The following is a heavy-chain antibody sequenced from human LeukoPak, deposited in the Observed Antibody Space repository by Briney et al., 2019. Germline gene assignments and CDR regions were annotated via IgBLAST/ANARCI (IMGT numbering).Heavy chain of an antibody. Sequence: GASVKVSCKASGYTFTSYYMHWVRQAPGQGLEWMGIINPSGGSTSYAQKFQGRVTMTRDTSTSTVYMELSSLRSEDTAVYYCARATVGVVVVAATPRGPGYWGQGTLVTVSS. CDR3: ARATVGVVVVAATPRGPGY. CDR2: INPSGGST. V-gene: IGHV1-46*01. CDR1: GYTFTSYY. D-gene: IGHD2-15*01. J-gene: IGHJ4*02.